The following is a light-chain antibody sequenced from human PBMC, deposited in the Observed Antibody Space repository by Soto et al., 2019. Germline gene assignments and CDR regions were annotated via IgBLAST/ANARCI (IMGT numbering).Light chain of an antibody. J-gene: IGKJ1*01. CDR1: QSVSSSY. Sequence: EIVLTQSPATLSLSPGERATLSCRASQSVSSSYLAWYQHKPGRAPRLLIDGTSSRATGIPDRFSGSGSGTDFTLTISRLEPEDFAVYYCHQYDSIVQTFGQGTKVDIK. CDR2: GTS. V-gene: IGKV3-20*01. CDR3: HQYDSIVQT.